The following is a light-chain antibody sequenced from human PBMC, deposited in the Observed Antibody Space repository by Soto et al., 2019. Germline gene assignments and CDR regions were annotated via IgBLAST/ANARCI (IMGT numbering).Light chain of an antibody. J-gene: IGKJ2*01. CDR2: DAS. CDR3: QQYDNMYT. Sequence: DIQMTQSPSSLSASVGDRVTISCQASQDITDDLNWYQQKPGKAPKLLIYDASNLQTGVPSRFSGSGYGTDFTLTISSLQPEDIATYYCQQYDNMYTFGQGTKLEIK. CDR1: QDITDD. V-gene: IGKV1-33*01.